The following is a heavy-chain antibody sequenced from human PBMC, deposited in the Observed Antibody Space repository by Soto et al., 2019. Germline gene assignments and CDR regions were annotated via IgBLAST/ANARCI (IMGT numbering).Heavy chain of an antibody. CDR2: MNPNSGNT. CDR1: GYTFTSYD. D-gene: IGHD6-13*01. Sequence: QVQLVQSGAEVKKPGASVKVSCKASGYTFTSYDINWVRQATGQGLEWMGWMNPNSGNTGYAQKFQGRVTMTRNTTISTAYMELSSLRSEDTAVYYCARESIAEAGQDYYYYMDVWGKGTTVTVSS. CDR3: ARESIAEAGQDYYYYMDV. V-gene: IGHV1-8*01. J-gene: IGHJ6*03.